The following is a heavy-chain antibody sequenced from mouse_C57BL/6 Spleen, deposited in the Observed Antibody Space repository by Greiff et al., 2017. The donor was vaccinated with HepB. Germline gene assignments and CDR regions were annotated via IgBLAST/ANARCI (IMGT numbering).Heavy chain of an antibody. CDR1: GFTFSDYG. J-gene: IGHJ4*01. D-gene: IGHD1-1*01. Sequence: EVKLVESGGGLVQPGGSLKLSCAASGFTFSDYGMAWVRQAPRKGPEGVAFISNLAYSIYYADTVTGRCTISRENAKNTLYLEMSSLRSEDTAMYYCARQGSSYAMDYWGQGTSVTVSS. CDR3: ARQGSSYAMDY. V-gene: IGHV5-15*01. CDR2: ISNLAYSI.